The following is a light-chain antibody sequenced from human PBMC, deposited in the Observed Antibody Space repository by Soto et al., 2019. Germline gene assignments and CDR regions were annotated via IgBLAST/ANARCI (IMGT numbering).Light chain of an antibody. CDR3: QQYKNWPSWT. CDR1: QSVRSN. V-gene: IGKV3-15*01. CDR2: DAS. J-gene: IGKJ1*01. Sequence: EIVMTQSPATLSVSPGERATLSCRASQSVRSNLTWYQQKPGQAPRLLIYDASTRATGIPARFSGSGSGTEFTLTISSLQPEDFAVYYCQQYKNWPSWTFGQGTKVDIK.